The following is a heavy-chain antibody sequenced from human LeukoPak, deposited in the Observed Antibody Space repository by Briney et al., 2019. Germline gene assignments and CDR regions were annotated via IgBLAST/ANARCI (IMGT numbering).Heavy chain of an antibody. CDR3: AREAWGTVTDY. D-gene: IGHD4-17*01. CDR2: IWYDGSNK. V-gene: IGHV3-33*01. J-gene: IGHJ4*02. Sequence: GGSLRLSCAASGFTFSTYAMHWVRQAPGKGLEWVAVIWYDGSNKYYADSVKGRFTISRDNSKNTLYLQMNSLRAEDTAVYYCAREAWGTVTDYWGLGTLVTVSS. CDR1: GFTFSTYA.